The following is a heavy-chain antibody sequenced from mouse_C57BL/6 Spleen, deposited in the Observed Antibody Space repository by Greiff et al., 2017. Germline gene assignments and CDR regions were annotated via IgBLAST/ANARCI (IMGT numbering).Heavy chain of an antibody. CDR2: LHPSDSDT. Sequence: QVQLQQPGAELVKPGASVKVFCKASGYTFTSYWMHWVKQRPGQGLEWIGRLHPSDSDTNYNQKFKGMATLTVDKSSSTAYMQLSSLTSEDSAVYYCAIPVVATPMDYWGQGTADT. J-gene: IGHJ4*01. D-gene: IGHD1-1*01. V-gene: IGHV1-74*01. CDR3: AIPVVATPMDY. CDR1: GYTFTSYW.